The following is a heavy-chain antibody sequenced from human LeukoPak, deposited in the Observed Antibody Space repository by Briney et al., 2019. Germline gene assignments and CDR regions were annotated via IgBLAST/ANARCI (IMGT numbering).Heavy chain of an antibody. CDR3: ARAPGYCSGGSCYTYYFDY. CDR1: GYTFTGYY. CDR2: INPNSGGT. Sequence: GASVKVSCKASGYTFTGYYMHWVRQAPGQGLEWMGRINPNSGGTNYAQKFQGRVTMTRYTSISTAYMELSRLRSDDTAVYYCARAPGYCSGGSCYTYYFDYWGQGTLVTVSS. V-gene: IGHV1-2*06. D-gene: IGHD2-15*01. J-gene: IGHJ4*02.